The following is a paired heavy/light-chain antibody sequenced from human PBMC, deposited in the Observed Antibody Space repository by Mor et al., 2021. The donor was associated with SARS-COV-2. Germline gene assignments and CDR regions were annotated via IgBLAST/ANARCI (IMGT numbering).Light chain of an antibody. Sequence: QLVLTQSPSASASLGASVKLTCTLSSGHSSYAIAWHQQPPEKGPRFLMKLNTDGSHTKGDGIPDRFSGSSSGAERYLTISSLHSEDEADYYCQAWGTGIGVFGGGTKLTVL. CDR3: QAWGTGIGV. J-gene: IGLJ3*02. CDR2: LNTDGSH. V-gene: IGLV4-69*01. CDR1: SGHSSYA.
Heavy chain of an antibody. D-gene: IGHD2-21*01. CDR3: AKRVVISRAADFLIDN. CDR2: IRYDGYNK. Sequence: QVQLVESGGGVVQPGGSLRLSCAASGFSFSDYGMHWVRQAPGKGLEWVAFIRYDGYNKYYADSVKGRFTISRDDSKNTLYLQMSSLRAEDTAVYYCAKRVVISRAADFLIDNWGQGTLVTVSS. CDR1: GFSFSDYG. J-gene: IGHJ4*02. V-gene: IGHV3-30*02.